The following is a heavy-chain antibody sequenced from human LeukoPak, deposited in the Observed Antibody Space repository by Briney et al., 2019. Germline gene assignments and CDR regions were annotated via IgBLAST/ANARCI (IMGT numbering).Heavy chain of an antibody. CDR3: ATVRAYYTAYYFDY. V-gene: IGHV1-69*06. CDR2: IIPIFGTA. J-gene: IGHJ4*02. Sequence: ASVKVSCKASGGTFSSYAISWVRQAPGQGLEWMGGIIPIFGTANYAQKFQGRVTMTEDTSTDTAYMELSSLRSEDTAVYYCATVRAYYTAYYFDYWGQGTLVTVSS. CDR1: GGTFSSYA. D-gene: IGHD3-3*01.